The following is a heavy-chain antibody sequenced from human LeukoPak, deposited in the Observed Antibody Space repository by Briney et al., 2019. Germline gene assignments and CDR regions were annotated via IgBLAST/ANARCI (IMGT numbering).Heavy chain of an antibody. Sequence: GRSLRLSCAASGFTFNNYWMSWVRQAPGKGLEWVANIKQDGSGLYYVESVKGRFTISRDNAKNSLYLRMTSLRAEDTAVYYCARDPGRTGFDYWGQGTLVTVSS. CDR1: GFTFNNYW. D-gene: IGHD1/OR15-1a*01. V-gene: IGHV3-7*03. CDR3: ARDPGRTGFDY. J-gene: IGHJ4*02. CDR2: IKQDGSGL.